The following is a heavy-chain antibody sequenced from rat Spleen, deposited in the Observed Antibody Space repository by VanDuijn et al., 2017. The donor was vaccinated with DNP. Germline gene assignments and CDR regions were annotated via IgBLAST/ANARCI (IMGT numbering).Heavy chain of an antibody. CDR3: ARGSSSIYWYFDF. V-gene: IGHV5-31*01. D-gene: IGHD1-2*01. J-gene: IGHJ1*01. CDR2: ITSGGGNT. CDR1: GFTFNNYW. Sequence: EVKLVESGGGLVQPGGSLKLSCTASGFTFNNYWMTWIRQVPGKGLEWVASITSGGGNTYYPDSVRGRFTISRDNAKNTLYLQMNSLRSEDTATYYCARGSSSIYWYFDFWGPGTMVTVSS.